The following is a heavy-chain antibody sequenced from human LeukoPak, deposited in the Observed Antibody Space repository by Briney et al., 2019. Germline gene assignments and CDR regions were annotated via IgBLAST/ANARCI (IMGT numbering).Heavy chain of an antibody. V-gene: IGHV4-34*01. J-gene: IGHJ4*02. CDR3: ARGAWATRLGS. CDR2: IYESGTT. D-gene: IGHD2-15*01. CDR1: GESLNSYY. Sequence: SETLSLTCAVYGESLNSYYWSWVRQPPGEGLEWIGEIYESGTTKYNPSLKSRVTISMVPSKQQFSLSLSSVAAADTAVYYCARGAWATRLGSWGLGTPVIVSS.